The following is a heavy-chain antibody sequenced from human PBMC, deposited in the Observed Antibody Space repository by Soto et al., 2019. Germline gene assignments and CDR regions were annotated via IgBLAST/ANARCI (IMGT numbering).Heavy chain of an antibody. CDR3: THADSYGYLDY. J-gene: IGHJ4*02. Sequence: QITLKESGPTLVKPTQTLTLTCTFSGFSLSASGVGVGWIRQPPGAALEWLAVIYWNDDKRYSPSLKSRLTISKDTSKNPVVLTMTNMDPVDTATYYCTHADSYGYLDYWGQGTLVTVSS. V-gene: IGHV2-5*01. CDR2: IYWNDDK. D-gene: IGHD5-18*01. CDR1: GFSLSASGVG.